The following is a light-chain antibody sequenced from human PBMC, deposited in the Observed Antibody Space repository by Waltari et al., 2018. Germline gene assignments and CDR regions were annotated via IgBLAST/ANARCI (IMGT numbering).Light chain of an antibody. CDR2: AAS. CDR3: QQSYSTET. CDR1: QSISSD. Sequence: DIQMTQSPSSLSASVGDRVTTTFRANQSISSDLNWYHQKPGKAPKLLIYAASSLQTRVPSRFSGSGSGTDFTLTISSLQPEDFATYYCQQSYSTETFGQGTKVEIK. V-gene: IGKV1-39*01. J-gene: IGKJ1*01.